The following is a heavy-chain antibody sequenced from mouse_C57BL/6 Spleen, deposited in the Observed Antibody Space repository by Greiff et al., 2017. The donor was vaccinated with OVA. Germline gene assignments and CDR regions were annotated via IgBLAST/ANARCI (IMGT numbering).Heavy chain of an antibody. CDR3: ARRYYGSSTYYFDY. Sequence: QVQLQQPGAELVRPGSSVKLSCKASGYTFTSYWMDWVKQRPGQGLEWIGNIYPSDSETHYNQKFKDKATLTVDKSSSTAYMQLSSLTSEDSAVYYGARRYYGSSTYYFDYWGQGTTLTVSS. CDR2: IYPSDSET. J-gene: IGHJ2*01. D-gene: IGHD1-1*01. CDR1: GYTFTSYW. V-gene: IGHV1-61*01.